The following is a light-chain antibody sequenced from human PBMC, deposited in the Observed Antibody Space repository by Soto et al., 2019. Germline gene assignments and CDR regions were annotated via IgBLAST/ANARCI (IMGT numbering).Light chain of an antibody. Sequence: DIQMTQSPSSLSASLGDRVTITCQASQAISKYLHWYHQRPGKAPILVIDDASNLEAGAPSRFSGGGSRTSFTLNISSLQPEDIGTYFCQQYNNIPYTFGQGTKLDSK. CDR2: DAS. J-gene: IGKJ2*01. CDR3: QQYNNIPYT. CDR1: QAISKY. V-gene: IGKV1-33*01.